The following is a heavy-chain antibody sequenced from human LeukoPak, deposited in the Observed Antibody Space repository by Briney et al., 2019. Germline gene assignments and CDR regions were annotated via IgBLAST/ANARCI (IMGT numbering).Heavy chain of an antibody. CDR3: VKDEVAVITIPYYYMDV. CDR1: GFTFSSYG. D-gene: IGHD4-11*01. V-gene: IGHV3-33*06. CDR2: IWYGGSNQ. J-gene: IGHJ6*03. Sequence: GGSLRLSCAASGFTFSSYGMHWVRQAPGKGLEWVAVIWYGGSNQDYADSVKGRFTISRDNSKNTLYLQMNSVRAEDTAVYYCVKDEVAVITIPYYYMDVWGKGTAVTVSS.